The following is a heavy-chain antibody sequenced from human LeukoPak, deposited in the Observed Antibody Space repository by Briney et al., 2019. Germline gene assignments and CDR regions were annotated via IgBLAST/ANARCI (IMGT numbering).Heavy chain of an antibody. Sequence: ASVNVSCKVSGYTLTELSMHRARQAPGKGLEWMGGFDPEDGETIYAQKFQGRVTMTEDTSTDTAYMELSSLRSEDTAVYYCATGNEWELLRYFDYWGQGTLVTVSS. CDR2: FDPEDGET. CDR1: GYTLTELS. J-gene: IGHJ4*03. D-gene: IGHD1-26*01. CDR3: ATGNEWELLRYFDY. V-gene: IGHV1-24*01.